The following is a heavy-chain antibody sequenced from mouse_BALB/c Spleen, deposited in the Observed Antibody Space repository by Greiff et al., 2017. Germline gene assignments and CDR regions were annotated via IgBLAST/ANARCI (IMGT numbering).Heavy chain of an antibody. J-gene: IGHJ3*01. D-gene: IGHD2-14*01. CDR3: TENGYY. CDR2: INPSNGGT. Sequence: QVQLKQPGAELVKPGASVKLSCKASGYTFTSYYMYWVKQRPGQGLEWIGGINPSNGGTNFNEKVKSKATLTVDKSSSTAYMQLSSLTSEDSAVDYCTENGYYWGQGTLVTVSA. V-gene: IGHV1S81*02. CDR1: GYTFTSYY.